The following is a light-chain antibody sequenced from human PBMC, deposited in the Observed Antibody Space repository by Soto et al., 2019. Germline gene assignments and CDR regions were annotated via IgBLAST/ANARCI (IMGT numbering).Light chain of an antibody. V-gene: IGLV1-44*01. CDR1: RSNIGSNT. Sequence: QSVLTQPPSASGTPGQRVTVSCSGSRSNIGSNTVNWYQQFPGTAPKLLIYSSNQRPSGVTDRFSGSKSGTSASLAISGLQSEYEADYYCAARDDSLSGPVFGGGTKLTVL. CDR2: SSN. J-gene: IGLJ2*01. CDR3: AARDDSLSGPV.